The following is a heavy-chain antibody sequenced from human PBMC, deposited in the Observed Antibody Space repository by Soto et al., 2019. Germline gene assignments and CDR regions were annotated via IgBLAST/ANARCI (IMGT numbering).Heavy chain of an antibody. V-gene: IGHV4-39*01. CDR3: ANAIDPPLRYFDWGQGAFDY. J-gene: IGHJ4*02. D-gene: IGHD3-9*01. CDR1: GGSISSSSYY. Sequence: QLQLQESGPGLVKPSETLSLTCTVSGGSISSSSYYWGWIRQPPGKGLEWIGSIYYSGSTYYNPSLKSRVTISVDTSKNQFSLKLSSVTAADTAVYYCANAIDPPLRYFDWGQGAFDYWGQGTLVTVSS. CDR2: IYYSGST.